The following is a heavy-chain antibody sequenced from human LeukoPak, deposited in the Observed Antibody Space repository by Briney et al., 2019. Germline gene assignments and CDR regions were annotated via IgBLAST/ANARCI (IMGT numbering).Heavy chain of an antibody. J-gene: IGHJ5*02. CDR3: ASVLSGIAVAGSFDP. Sequence: SVKVSCTASGGTFSSYAISWVRQAPGQGLEWMGRIIPILGIANYAQKFQGRGTITADKSTSTAYMELSSLRSEDTAVYYCASVLSGIAVAGSFDPWGQGTLVTVSS. CDR2: IIPILGIA. V-gene: IGHV1-69*04. D-gene: IGHD6-19*01. CDR1: GGTFSSYA.